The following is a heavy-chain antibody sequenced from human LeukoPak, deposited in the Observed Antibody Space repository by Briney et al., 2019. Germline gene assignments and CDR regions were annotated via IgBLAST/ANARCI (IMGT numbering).Heavy chain of an antibody. J-gene: IGHJ4*02. CDR3: AKDSGPVAGGFDY. Sequence: GRSLRLSCAASRLTFSSYCMSWVRQAPRKGLEWVSAITGRGGNTYYADSVKGRFTISRDNSKNTLYLQMNSLRAEDTAGYYCAKDSGPVAGGFDYWGQGTLVTVSS. CDR1: RLTFSSYC. CDR2: ITGRGGNT. V-gene: IGHV3-23*01. D-gene: IGHD6-19*01.